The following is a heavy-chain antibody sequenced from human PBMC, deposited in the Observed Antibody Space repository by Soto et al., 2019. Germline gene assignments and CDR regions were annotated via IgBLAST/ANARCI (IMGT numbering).Heavy chain of an antibody. CDR3: ARGSQDSYPGSRIFDF. V-gene: IGHV3-21*04. J-gene: IGHJ4*02. D-gene: IGHD2-15*01. Sequence: GGSLRLSCVASGFTFSNYNMNWVRQAPGKGLEWVSNISGSSIYIHYADSVRGRFTISRDNSKNTLYLQMSSLRAEDSAVYYCARGSQDSYPGSRIFDFWGRGTLVTVSS. CDR2: ISGSSIYI. CDR1: GFTFSNYN.